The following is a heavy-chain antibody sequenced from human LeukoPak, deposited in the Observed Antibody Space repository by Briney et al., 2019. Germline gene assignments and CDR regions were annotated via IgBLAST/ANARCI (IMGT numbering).Heavy chain of an antibody. V-gene: IGHV3-21*01. CDR2: ISSSSSYI. D-gene: IGHD2-21*02. J-gene: IGHJ4*02. Sequence: GGSLRLSCAASGFTFSSYSMNWVRQAPGKGLEWVSSISSSSSYIYYADSVKGRFTISRDNAKNSLYLQVNSLRAEDTAVYYCARAPWDCGGDCSWGQGTLVTVSS. CDR1: GFTFSSYS. CDR3: ARAPWDCGGDCS.